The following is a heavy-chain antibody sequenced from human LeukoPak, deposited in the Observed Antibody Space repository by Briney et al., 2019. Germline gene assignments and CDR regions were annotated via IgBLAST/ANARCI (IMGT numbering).Heavy chain of an antibody. D-gene: IGHD6-19*01. V-gene: IGHV3-9*01. CDR3: AKAGGWYNNWFDP. CDR1: GFTFDDYA. J-gene: IGHJ5*02. CDR2: ISWNSGSI. Sequence: GGSLRLSCAASGFTFDDYAMHWVRQAPGKGLEWVSGISWNSGSIGYADSVKGRFTISRDNAKNSLYLQMNSLRAEDTALYYCAKAGGWYNNWFDPWGQGTLVTVSS.